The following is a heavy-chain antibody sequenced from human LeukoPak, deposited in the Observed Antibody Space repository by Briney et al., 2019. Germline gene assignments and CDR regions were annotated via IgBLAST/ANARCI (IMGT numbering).Heavy chain of an antibody. J-gene: IGHJ4*02. D-gene: IGHD3-3*01. CDR1: GFTFGKYW. CDR3: ARDQYDTWSRRGNFDS. V-gene: IGHV3-7*03. Sequence: PGGSLRLSCVASGFTFGKYWMSWVRQAPGKGLEWVANIKLDGREKNYVDSVKGRFTISRDNTKNTLYLQMNSLRAEDTAVFYCARDQYDTWSRRGNFDSWGQGTLVIVSS. CDR2: IKLDGREK.